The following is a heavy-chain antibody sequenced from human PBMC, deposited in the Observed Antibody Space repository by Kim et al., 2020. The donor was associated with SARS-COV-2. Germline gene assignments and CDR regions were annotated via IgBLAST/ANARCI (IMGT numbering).Heavy chain of an antibody. D-gene: IGHD3-22*01. CDR3: ARVHQVYYDSSGYYYPRNWFDP. CDR2: MNPNSGNT. V-gene: IGHV1-8*01. J-gene: IGHJ5*02. Sequence: ASVKVSCKASGYTFTSYDINWVRQATGQGLEWMGWMNPNSGNTGYAQKFQGRVTMTRNTPISTAYMELSSLRSEDTAVYYCARVHQVYYDSSGYYYPRNWFDPWGQGTLVTVSS. CDR1: GYTFTSYD.